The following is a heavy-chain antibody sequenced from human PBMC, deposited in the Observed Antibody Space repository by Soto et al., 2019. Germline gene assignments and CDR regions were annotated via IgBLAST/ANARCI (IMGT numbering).Heavy chain of an antibody. CDR1: GYDFTAYD. CDR2: MNPINGAT. J-gene: IGHJ6*02. V-gene: IGHV1-8*02. Sequence: ASVKVSCKASGYDFTAYDINGVRQASGQGPEWMGWMNPINGATGTARRFQGRVSLSRNTATGTAYLELTSLRSDDTAVYYCGRGPSPRAPAGGTPYYYAMDVWGQGTTVTVSS. D-gene: IGHD6-13*01. CDR3: GRGPSPRAPAGGTPYYYAMDV.